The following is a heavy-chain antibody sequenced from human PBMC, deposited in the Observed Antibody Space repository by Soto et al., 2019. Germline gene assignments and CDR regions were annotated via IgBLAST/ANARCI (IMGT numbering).Heavy chain of an antibody. D-gene: IGHD2-2*02. CDR1: GYTFTSYV. V-gene: IGHV1-18*04. J-gene: IGHJ6*02. CDR2: ISAYNGNT. CDR3: ARVGYCSSTSCYTGYYYYGMDV. Sequence: ASVKVSCKASGYTFTSYVISWVRQAPGQGLEWMGWISAYNGNTNYAQKLQGRVTMTTDTSTSTAYMELRSLRSDDTAVYYCARVGYCSSTSCYTGYYYYGMDVWGQGTTVTVSS.